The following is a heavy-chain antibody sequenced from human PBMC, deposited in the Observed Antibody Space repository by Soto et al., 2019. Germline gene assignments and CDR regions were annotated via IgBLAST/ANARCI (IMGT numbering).Heavy chain of an antibody. D-gene: IGHD2-21*01. Sequence: SVKVSCKASGGGNLRDYRTTWVRRAPGQVFEWMGGIIPKLGSANYAQNFQGRVTVTADESTNTVYMELRSLRSDDTAVYYCARVGDGYNFGAVYSGQATPVTVFS. CDR3: ARVGDGYNFGAVY. CDR2: IIPKLGSA. J-gene: IGHJ4*02. CDR1: GGGNLRDYR. V-gene: IGHV1-69*13.